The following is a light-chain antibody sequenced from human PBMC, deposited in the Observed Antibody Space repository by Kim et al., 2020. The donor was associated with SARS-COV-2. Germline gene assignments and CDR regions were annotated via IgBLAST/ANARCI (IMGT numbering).Light chain of an antibody. CDR1: QSIRGN. CDR3: HQYNKWPQT. J-gene: IGKJ1*01. V-gene: IGKV3D-15*01. Sequence: VAPGERATRSSRDGQSIRGNLAWYQPKPGQAPRLLIYGGSARACGIPARFSGGGSGAEFTLTISGLESEDFAAYYCHQYNKWPQTLGQGTKVEIK. CDR2: GGS.